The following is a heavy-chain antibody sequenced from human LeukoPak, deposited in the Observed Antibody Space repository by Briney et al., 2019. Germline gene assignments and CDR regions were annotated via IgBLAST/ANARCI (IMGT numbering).Heavy chain of an antibody. CDR3: ARDNYYGSGSYYPHNYYYYYMDV. CDR1: GGTFSSYA. D-gene: IGHD3-10*01. Sequence: SVKVSCKASGGTFSSYAISWVRQAPGQGLEWMGGIIPIFGTANYAQKFQGRVTITTDESTSTAYMELSSLRSEDTAVYYCARDNYYGSGSYYPHNYYYYYMDVWGTGTTVTVSS. J-gene: IGHJ6*03. CDR2: IIPIFGTA. V-gene: IGHV1-69*05.